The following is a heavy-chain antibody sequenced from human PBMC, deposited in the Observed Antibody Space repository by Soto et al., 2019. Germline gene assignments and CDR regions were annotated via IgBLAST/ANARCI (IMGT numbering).Heavy chain of an antibody. V-gene: IGHV4-59*03. J-gene: IGHJ4*02. CDR2: IYYSGNT. D-gene: IGHD6-13*01. CDR3: ARRMRGASGNFDY. Sequence: PSETLSLTCTVSGGSINTYYWSWIRQPPGKGLEWVGFIYYSGNTYYNPSLKSRVAISVDTSKNQFSLKLNSVIAADTAVYYCARRMRGASGNFDYWGQGILVTVSS. CDR1: GGSINTYY.